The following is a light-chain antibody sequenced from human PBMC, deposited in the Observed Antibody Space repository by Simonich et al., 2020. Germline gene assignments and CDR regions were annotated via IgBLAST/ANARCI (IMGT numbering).Light chain of an antibody. CDR2: DLS. J-gene: IGLJ3*02. Sequence: QSALTQPASVSGSPGQSITISCTGTSSDVGGYNYVSWYQQHPGKAPKLMIYDLSKRPSGVSNRFSGSKSGNTASLTISGLQAEDEADYYCSSYTSSSTYWVFGGGTKLTVL. CDR1: SSDVGGYNY. CDR3: SSYTSSSTYWV. V-gene: IGLV2-14*01.